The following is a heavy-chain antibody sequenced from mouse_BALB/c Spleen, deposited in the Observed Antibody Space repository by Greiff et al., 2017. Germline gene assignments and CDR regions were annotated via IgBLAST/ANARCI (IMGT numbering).Heavy chain of an antibody. CDR2: INPSNGRT. J-gene: IGHJ4*01. Sequence: QVQLQQPGAELVKPGASVKLSCKASGYTFTSYWMHWVKQRPGQGLEWIGEINPSNGRTIYNEKFKSKATLTVDKSSSTAYMQLSSLTSEDSAVYYCASDYGNYGKDYWGQGTSVTVSS. CDR1: GYTFTSYW. V-gene: IGHV1S81*02. D-gene: IGHD2-1*01. CDR3: ASDYGNYGKDY.